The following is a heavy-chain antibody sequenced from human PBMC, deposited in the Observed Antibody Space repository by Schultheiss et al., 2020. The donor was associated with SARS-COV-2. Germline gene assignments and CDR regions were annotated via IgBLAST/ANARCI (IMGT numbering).Heavy chain of an antibody. D-gene: IGHD3-3*01. CDR1: GGSISSYY. CDR2: ISNSGNT. V-gene: IGHV4-59*08. J-gene: IGHJ4*02. CDR3: AIALSRDYDFWSGYLYYFDY. Sequence: SETLSLTCTVSGGSISSYYWSWIRQSPGKGLEWIGYISNSGNTNSNPSLKSRVTISVDTSKNQFSLKLSSVTAADTAVYYCAIALSRDYDFWSGYLYYFDYWGQGTLVTRLL.